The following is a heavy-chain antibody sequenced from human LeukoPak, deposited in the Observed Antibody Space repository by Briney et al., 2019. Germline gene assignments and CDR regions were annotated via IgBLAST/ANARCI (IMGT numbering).Heavy chain of an antibody. Sequence: SETLSLTCTVPGGSISSYYWSWIRQPPGKGLEWIGYIYYSGSTNYNPSLKSRVTISVDTSKNQFSLKLSSVTAADTAVYYCARGVVERITIFGVVTHFDYWGQGTLVTVSS. D-gene: IGHD3-3*01. CDR1: GGSISSYY. V-gene: IGHV4-59*08. CDR2: IYYSGST. J-gene: IGHJ4*02. CDR3: ARGVVERITIFGVVTHFDY.